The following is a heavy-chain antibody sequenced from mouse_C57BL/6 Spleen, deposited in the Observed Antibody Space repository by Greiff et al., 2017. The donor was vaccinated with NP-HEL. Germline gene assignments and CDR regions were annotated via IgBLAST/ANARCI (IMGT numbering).Heavy chain of an antibody. V-gene: IGHV1-26*01. CDR3: ARWGVYYAMDY. CDR1: GYTFTDYY. CDR2: INPNNGGT. Sequence: EVKLQQSGPELVKPGASVKISCKASGYTFTDYYMNWVKQSHGKSLEWIGDINPNNGGTSYNQKFKGKATLTVDKSSSTAYMELRSLTSEDSAVYYCARWGVYYAMDYWGQGTSVTVSS. J-gene: IGHJ4*01.